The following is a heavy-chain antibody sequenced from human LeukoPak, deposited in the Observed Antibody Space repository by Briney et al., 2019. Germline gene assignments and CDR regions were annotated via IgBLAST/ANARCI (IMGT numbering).Heavy chain of an antibody. CDR2: INPSGGST. D-gene: IGHD6-13*01. Sequence: ASVKVSCKASGGTFSSYAISWVRQAPGQGLEWMGIINPSGGSTSYAQKFQGRVTMTRDMSTSTVYMELSSLRSEDTAVYYCARGSSSWGDGWFDPWGQGTLVTVSS. V-gene: IGHV1-46*01. J-gene: IGHJ5*02. CDR3: ARGSSSWGDGWFDP. CDR1: GGTFSSYA.